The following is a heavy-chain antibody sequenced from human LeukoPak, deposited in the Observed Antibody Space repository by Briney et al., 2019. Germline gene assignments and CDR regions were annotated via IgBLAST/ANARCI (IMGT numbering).Heavy chain of an antibody. CDR2: INPNSGGT. D-gene: IGHD6-19*01. CDR3: ARESRSSGWYHG. Sequence: ASVKVSCKASGYTFTGYYMHWVRQAPGQGLEWMGWINPNSGGTNYAQKFQGRVTMTRDTSISTAYMELSRLRADDTAVYYCARESRSSGWYHGWGQGTLVTVSS. CDR1: GYTFTGYY. V-gene: IGHV1-2*02. J-gene: IGHJ1*01.